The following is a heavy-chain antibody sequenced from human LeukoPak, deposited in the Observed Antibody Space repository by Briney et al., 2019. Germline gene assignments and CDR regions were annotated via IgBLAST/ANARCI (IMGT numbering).Heavy chain of an antibody. J-gene: IGHJ3*02. CDR3: ARRMPYYDILTGYPQRSDAFGI. D-gene: IGHD3-9*01. Sequence: GGSLRLSRAASGFTFSGYWMHWVRQAPGKGLVWVSRINSDGSSTSYADSVKGRFTISRDNAKNTLYLQMNSLRAEDTAVYYCARRMPYYDILTGYPQRSDAFGIWGQGTMVAVSS. V-gene: IGHV3-74*01. CDR1: GFTFSGYW. CDR2: INSDGSST.